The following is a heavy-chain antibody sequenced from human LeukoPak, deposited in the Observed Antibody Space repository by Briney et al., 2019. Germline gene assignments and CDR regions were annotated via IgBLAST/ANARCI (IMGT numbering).Heavy chain of an antibody. D-gene: IGHD5-18*01. J-gene: IGHJ4*02. CDR2: ISYLGDDQ. CDR3: AKDREYNYAKGYFDS. CDR1: GFTFSRYG. V-gene: IGHV3-30*18. Sequence: PGGSLRLSCAASGFTFSRYGMHWVRQAPGKGLEWVAVISYLGDDQFYAESVKGRFTISRDNSKNTVFLQMNSLRGEDTAVYYCAKDREYNYAKGYFDSWGQGTLVTVSS.